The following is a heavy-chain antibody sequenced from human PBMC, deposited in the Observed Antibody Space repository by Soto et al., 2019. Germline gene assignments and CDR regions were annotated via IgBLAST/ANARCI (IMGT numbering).Heavy chain of an antibody. J-gene: IGHJ4*02. CDR3: TRWSSGQTHDSLGVGYAY. V-gene: IGHV6-1*01. Sequence: SQTLSLTCDISGDSFSSNSDAWHWIRQSPSRGLEWLGRTYYRSKWYSDYAVSVKSRITINPDTSKNQFSLQLNSVTPEDPAVYFCTRWSSGQTHDSLGVGYAYWGQGTLVTVSS. CDR1: GDSFSSNSDA. D-gene: IGHD6-25*01. CDR2: TYYRSKWYS.